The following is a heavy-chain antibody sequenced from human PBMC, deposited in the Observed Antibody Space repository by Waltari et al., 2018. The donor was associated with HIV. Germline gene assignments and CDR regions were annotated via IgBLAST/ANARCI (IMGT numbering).Heavy chain of an antibody. CDR3: ARNHTGNNWATYDI. CDR2: ISDSAYST. Sequence: EEQLLESGGGLAQPGGSLRLSCAASGFIFSSSAMTWVRQAPGKVLAGVSGISDSAYSTNYADSVKGRFTISRDNSKNTLYLQMNSLRVEDTAVYYCARNHTGNNWATYDIWGQGTMVTVSS. CDR1: GFIFSSSA. J-gene: IGHJ3*02. V-gene: IGHV3-23*01. D-gene: IGHD1-1*01.